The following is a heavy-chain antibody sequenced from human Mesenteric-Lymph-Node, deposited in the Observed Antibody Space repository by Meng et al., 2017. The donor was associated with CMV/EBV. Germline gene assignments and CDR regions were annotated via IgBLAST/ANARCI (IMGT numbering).Heavy chain of an antibody. CDR2: INHSGST. V-gene: IGHV4-34*01. J-gene: IGHJ4*02. Sequence: QVQLQHWGAGRLKPSETLSLTCAVYGGSFSGYYWSWIRQPPGKGLEWIGEINHSGSTNYNPSLKSRVTISVDTSKNQFSLKLSSVTAADTAVYYCARHQRWLKSEGGFNYWGQGTLVTVSS. CDR3: ARHQRWLKSEGGFNY. D-gene: IGHD4-23*01. CDR1: GGSFSGYY.